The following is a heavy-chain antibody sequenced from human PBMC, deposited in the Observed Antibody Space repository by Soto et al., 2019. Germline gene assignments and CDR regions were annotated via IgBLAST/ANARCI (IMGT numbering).Heavy chain of an antibody. CDR2: IIPIFGTA. Sequence: QVQLVQSGAEVKKPGSSVKVSCKASGGTFSSYDISWVRQAPGQGLEWMGGIIPIFGTANYAQKFQGRVTITADESTSTAYMELSSLRSEDTAVYYCARVPNYDFWSGYWNWFDPWGQGTLVTVSS. D-gene: IGHD3-3*01. CDR3: ARVPNYDFWSGYWNWFDP. CDR1: GGTFSSYD. J-gene: IGHJ5*02. V-gene: IGHV1-69*01.